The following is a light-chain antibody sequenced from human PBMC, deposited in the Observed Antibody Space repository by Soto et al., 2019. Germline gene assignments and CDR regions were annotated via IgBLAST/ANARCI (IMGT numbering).Light chain of an antibody. CDR2: RND. Sequence: QSVLTQPPSASGTPGQRVTVSCSGSSSNIGNNYVFWYQHLPGPAPKLLIYRNDQRPSGVSDRFSGSKSGTSASLAISGLRSEDEDDYYCAAWDDSLSGSYVFGTGTKVTVL. CDR3: AAWDDSLSGSYV. J-gene: IGLJ1*01. CDR1: SSNIGNNY. V-gene: IGLV1-47*01.